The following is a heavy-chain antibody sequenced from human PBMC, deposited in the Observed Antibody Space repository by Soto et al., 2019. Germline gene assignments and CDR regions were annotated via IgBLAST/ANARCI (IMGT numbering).Heavy chain of an antibody. CDR1: GFTFSSYE. CDR3: ARDPGYYDSSGYYGSIY. J-gene: IGHJ4*02. V-gene: IGHV3-48*03. D-gene: IGHD3-22*01. CDR2: ISSSGSTI. Sequence: EVQLVESGGGLVQPGGSLRLSCAASGFTFSSYEMNWVRQAPGKGLEWVSYISSSGSTIYYADSVKGRFTISRDNAMNSLYLQMNSLRAEDTAVYYCARDPGYYDSSGYYGSIYWGQGTLVTVSS.